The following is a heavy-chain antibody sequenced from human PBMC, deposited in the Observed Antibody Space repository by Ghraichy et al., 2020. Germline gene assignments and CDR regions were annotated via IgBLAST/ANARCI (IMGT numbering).Heavy chain of an antibody. CDR2: ISYDGSRE. Sequence: GGSLRLSCAGSGFVFGNYPMHWVRQAPGKGLEWVAVISYDGSREDYSDSVKGRFTISRDNSENMLFLQMNRLRGDDTAVYYCATYIAVAPYFDLWGQGTLVTVSS. CDR1: GFVFGNYP. V-gene: IGHV3-30-3*01. CDR3: ATYIAVAPYFDL. J-gene: IGHJ4*02. D-gene: IGHD6-19*01.